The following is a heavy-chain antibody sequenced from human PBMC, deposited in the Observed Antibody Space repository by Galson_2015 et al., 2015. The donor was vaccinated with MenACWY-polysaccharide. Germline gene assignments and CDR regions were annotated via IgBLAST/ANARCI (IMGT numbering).Heavy chain of an antibody. CDR3: AKDRTAAASDGDY. Sequence: SLRLSCAASGFTFSSYGMHWVRQAPGKGLKWVAFIRYDGRDKYYADSVKGRFTPSRDNSKNTLYLQMDSLRAEDTAVYNCAKDRTAAASDGDYWGQGTLVTVSS. CDR2: IRYDGRDK. D-gene: IGHD6-13*01. V-gene: IGHV3-30*02. J-gene: IGHJ4*02. CDR1: GFTFSSYG.